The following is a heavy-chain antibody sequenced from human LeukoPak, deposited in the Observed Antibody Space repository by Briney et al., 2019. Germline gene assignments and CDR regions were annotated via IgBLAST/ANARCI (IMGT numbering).Heavy chain of an antibody. V-gene: IGHV4-59*01. CDR1: GGSISSYY. Sequence: PSETPSLTCTVSGGSISSYYWSWIRQPPGKGLEWIGYIYYSGSTNYNPSLKSRVTISVDTSKNQFSLKLSSVTAADTAVYYCARFCNYYDSSGHYYGFDPWGQGTLVTVSS. CDR3: ARFCNYYDSSGHYYGFDP. J-gene: IGHJ5*02. D-gene: IGHD3-22*01. CDR2: IYYSGST.